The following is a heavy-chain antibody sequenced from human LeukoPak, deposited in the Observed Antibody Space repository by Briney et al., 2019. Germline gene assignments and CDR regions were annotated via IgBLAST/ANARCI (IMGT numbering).Heavy chain of an antibody. Sequence: GGSLRLSCAASGFTFSSYSMNWVRQAPGKGLEWVSYISSSSSTIYYADSVKGRFTISRDNAKNSLYLQVNSLRAEDTAVYYCARADGAAGRKFDYWGQGTLVTVSS. CDR1: GFTFSSYS. V-gene: IGHV3-48*04. D-gene: IGHD6-13*01. CDR3: ARADGAAGRKFDY. CDR2: ISSSSSTI. J-gene: IGHJ4*02.